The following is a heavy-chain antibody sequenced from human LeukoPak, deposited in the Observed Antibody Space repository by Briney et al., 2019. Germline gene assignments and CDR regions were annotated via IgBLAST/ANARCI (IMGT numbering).Heavy chain of an antibody. CDR3: ARDTNGWELLAYYHHGMDV. D-gene: IGHD1-26*01. Sequence: PGGSLRLSCAASGFTFSSYSMNWVRQAPGKGLEWVSSISSSSSYIYYADSVKGRFTISRDNAKNSLYLQMNSLRAEDTAVYYCARDTNGWELLAYYHHGMDVWGQGTTVTVSS. CDR1: GFTFSSYS. CDR2: ISSSSSYI. V-gene: IGHV3-21*01. J-gene: IGHJ6*02.